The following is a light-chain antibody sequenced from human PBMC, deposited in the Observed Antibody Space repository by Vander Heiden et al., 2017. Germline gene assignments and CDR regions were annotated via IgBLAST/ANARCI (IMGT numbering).Light chain of an antibody. V-gene: IGKV3-20*01. CDR2: GAS. Sequence: EIVLTQPPGILSLSPEARAIPCCRASRSVSSSYLAWYQQKPGQAPRLLIYGASSRATGIPARFSGSGSGTDFTLTISRLEPEYFALYYCQQDSSSPLTFGRGTKVDIK. CDR3: QQDSSSPLT. J-gene: IGKJ4*01. CDR1: RSVSSSY.